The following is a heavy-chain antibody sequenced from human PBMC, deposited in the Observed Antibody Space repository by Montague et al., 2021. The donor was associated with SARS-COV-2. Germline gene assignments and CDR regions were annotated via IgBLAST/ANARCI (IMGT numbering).Heavy chain of an antibody. CDR2: IFQSGTT. D-gene: IGHD3-3*01. J-gene: IGHJ6*02. Sequence: SETLSLTCTVPGYSISDGYYWVWIRQPPGKGLEWIGNIFQSGTTYYNPSLERRSTMPVDTSKNQFSLKLSSVTAADTAVYYCAREHWENYYDFWSGTNLASDYPYYGMDVWGQGTTVTVSS. V-gene: IGHV4-38-2*02. CDR1: GYSISDGYY. CDR3: AREHWENYYDFWSGTNLASDYPYYGMDV.